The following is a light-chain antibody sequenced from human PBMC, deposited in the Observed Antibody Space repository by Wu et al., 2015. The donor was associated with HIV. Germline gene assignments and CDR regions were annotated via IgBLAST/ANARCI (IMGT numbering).Light chain of an antibody. CDR3: QHYNTPVT. CDR2: KAS. CDR1: QSISSW. V-gene: IGKV1-5*03. J-gene: IGKJ1*01. Sequence: DIQMTQSPSTLSASVGDRVTITCRASQSISSWLAWYQQRPGKAPKLLIYKASSLESGVPSRFSGSGSGTEFTLTISSLQPDDFATYYCQHYNTPVTFAQGTKVEAK.